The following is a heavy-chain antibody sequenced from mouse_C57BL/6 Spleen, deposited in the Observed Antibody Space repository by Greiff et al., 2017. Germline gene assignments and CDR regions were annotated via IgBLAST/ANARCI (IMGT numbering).Heavy chain of an antibody. J-gene: IGHJ3*01. Sequence: QVQLQQPGAELVMPGASVKLSCKACGYTFTSYWMHWVKQRPGQGLEWIGEIDPSDSYTNYNQKFKGKSTLTVDKSSSTAYMQLSSLTSEDSAVYYCARGDGYSFAYWGQGTLVTVSA. CDR2: IDPSDSYT. D-gene: IGHD2-3*01. CDR1: GYTFTSYW. V-gene: IGHV1-69*01. CDR3: ARGDGYSFAY.